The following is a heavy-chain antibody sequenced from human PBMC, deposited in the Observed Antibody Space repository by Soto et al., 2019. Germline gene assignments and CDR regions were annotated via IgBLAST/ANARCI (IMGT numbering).Heavy chain of an antibody. V-gene: IGHV4-4*07. J-gene: IGHJ5*02. CDR3: GRDDYSDSNNWFDP. CDR2: IYTTGSA. Sequence: PSETLSLTYAVSGVSIKTYYWSWIRKPAGKGLEWIGRIYTTGSANHNPSLKSRVTMSVDTSKNQVSLKLTSVTAADAGVYYCGRDDYSDSNNWFDPWGQGILVTVSS. D-gene: IGHD3-9*01. CDR1: GVSIKTYY.